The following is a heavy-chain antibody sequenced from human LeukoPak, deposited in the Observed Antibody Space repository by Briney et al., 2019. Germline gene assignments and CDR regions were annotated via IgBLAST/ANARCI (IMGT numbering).Heavy chain of an antibody. CDR1: EYTFTGYY. CDR3: TRESGSYHGNDY. CDR2: INPNNGAT. Sequence: GASVKVSCKASEYTFTGYYMHWVRQAPGQGLEWMGRINPNNGATNYAQKLQGRVTITGDTSISTAYMELSSLRSDDTAVYYCTRESGSYHGNDYWGQGTLVTVSS. D-gene: IGHD1-26*01. J-gene: IGHJ4*02. V-gene: IGHV1-2*06.